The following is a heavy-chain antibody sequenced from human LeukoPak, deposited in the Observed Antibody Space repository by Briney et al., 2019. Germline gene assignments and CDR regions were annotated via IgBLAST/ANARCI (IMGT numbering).Heavy chain of an antibody. Sequence: GGSLRLSCAASGFTFSSYAMSWVRQAPGKGLEWVSAISGSGGSTYYADSVKGRFTISRDNSKNTLYLQMNSLRAEDTAVYYCARSLGTMVRGVRGNYFDYWGQGTLVTVSS. D-gene: IGHD3-10*01. V-gene: IGHV3-23*01. J-gene: IGHJ4*02. CDR1: GFTFSSYA. CDR2: ISGSGGST. CDR3: ARSLGTMVRGVRGNYFDY.